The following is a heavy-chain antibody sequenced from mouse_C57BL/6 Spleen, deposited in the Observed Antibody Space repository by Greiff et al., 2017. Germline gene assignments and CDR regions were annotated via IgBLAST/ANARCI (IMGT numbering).Heavy chain of an antibody. J-gene: IGHJ1*03. Sequence: QVQLQQSGAELARPGASVKLSCKASGYTFTSYGISWVKQRTGQGLEWIGEIYPRSGNTYSNEKFKGKATLTADKSSSTAYMELRSLTSEDSAVYFCAREDPSSYEGYFDVWGTGTTVTVSS. CDR3: AREDPSSYEGYFDV. CDR1: GYTFTSYG. V-gene: IGHV1-81*01. D-gene: IGHD1-1*01. CDR2: IYPRSGNT.